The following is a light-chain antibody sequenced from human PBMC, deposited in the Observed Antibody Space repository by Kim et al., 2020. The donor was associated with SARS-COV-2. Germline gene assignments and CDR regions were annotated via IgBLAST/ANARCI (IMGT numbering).Light chain of an antibody. V-gene: IGLV3-19*01. CDR1: SLRSYY. Sequence: ALEQTVRSTCQGDSLRSYYASWYQQKPGQAPVLVIYGKNNRPSGIPDRFSGSSSGNTASLTITGAQAEDEADYYCNSRDSSGNHLVFGGGTQLTVL. J-gene: IGLJ2*01. CDR2: GKN. CDR3: NSRDSSGNHLV.